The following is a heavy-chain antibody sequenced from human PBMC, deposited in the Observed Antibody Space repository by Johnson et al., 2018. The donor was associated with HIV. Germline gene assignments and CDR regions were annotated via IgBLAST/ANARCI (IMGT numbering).Heavy chain of an antibody. J-gene: IGHJ3*02. V-gene: IGHV3-30*02. CDR1: GFTFSSYG. Sequence: QVQLVESGGGVVQRGGSLRLSCVASGFTFSSYGMHWVRQAPGKGLEWVAFIRYDGTNKYYGDSVKGRFTISRDNSKNTLYLQMNSLRAEDTAVYYCAKGFGASSGAFDIWGQGTMVTVSS. D-gene: IGHD1-26*01. CDR3: AKGFGASSGAFDI. CDR2: IRYDGTNK.